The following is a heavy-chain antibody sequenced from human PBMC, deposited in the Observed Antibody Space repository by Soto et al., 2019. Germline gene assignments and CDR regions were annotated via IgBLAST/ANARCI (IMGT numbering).Heavy chain of an antibody. CDR2: INHSGST. J-gene: IGHJ4*02. CDR1: GGSFSGYY. V-gene: IGHV4-34*01. D-gene: IGHD2-2*01. Sequence: SETLSLTCAVYGGSFSGYYWSWIRQPPGKGLEWIGEINHSGSTNYNPSLKSRVTISVDTSKNQFSLKLSSVTAADTAVYYCARGQGRYQLLSPFDYWGQGTLVTVSS. CDR3: ARGQGRYQLLSPFDY.